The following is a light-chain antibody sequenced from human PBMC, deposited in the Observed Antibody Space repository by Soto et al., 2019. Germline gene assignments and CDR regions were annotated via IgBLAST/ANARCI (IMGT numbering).Light chain of an antibody. J-gene: IGKJ4*01. CDR3: QQYGRSPPFT. V-gene: IGKV3-20*01. Sequence: EIVLTQSPGTLSLSPGERATLSCRASQSVSSSYLAWYQQKPGQAPRLLIYGASSRATGIPDRFSGSGSGTDFTLTIRTLEPEDCAVYYCQQYGRSPPFTFVGGTKVEIK. CDR2: GAS. CDR1: QSVSSSY.